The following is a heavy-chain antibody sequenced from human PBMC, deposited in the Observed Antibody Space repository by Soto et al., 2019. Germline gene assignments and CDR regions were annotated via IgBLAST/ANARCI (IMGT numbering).Heavy chain of an antibody. CDR3: AKASALIVVVTAIPSDFDY. D-gene: IGHD2-21*02. CDR2: ISGSGGST. CDR1: GFTFSSYA. J-gene: IGHJ4*02. V-gene: IGHV3-23*01. Sequence: GGSLRLSCAASGFTFSSYAMSWVRQAPGKGLEWVSAISGSGGSTYYADSVKGRFTISRDNSKNTLYLQMNSLRAEDTAVYYCAKASALIVVVTAIPSDFDYWGQGTLVTVSS.